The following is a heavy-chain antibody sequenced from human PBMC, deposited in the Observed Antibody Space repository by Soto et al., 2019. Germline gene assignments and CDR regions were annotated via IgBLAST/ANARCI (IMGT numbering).Heavy chain of an antibody. D-gene: IGHD6-13*01. Sequence: GGSLRLSCAASGFTFSSYSMNWVRQAPGKGLEWVSSISSSSSYIYYADSVKGRFTSSRDNAKNSLYLQMNSLRAEDTAVYYCARSPRAASFDYWGQGTLVTVSS. CDR2: ISSSSSYI. V-gene: IGHV3-21*01. J-gene: IGHJ4*02. CDR3: ARSPRAASFDY. CDR1: GFTFSSYS.